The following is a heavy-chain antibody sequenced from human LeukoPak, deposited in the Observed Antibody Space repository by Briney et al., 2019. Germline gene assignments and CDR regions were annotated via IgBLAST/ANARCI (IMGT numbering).Heavy chain of an antibody. CDR2: TSSSNAGT. CDR1: GFTLSTYA. D-gene: IGHD2-21*01. CDR3: AKAPVTSCRGAYCYPFDS. V-gene: IGHV3-23*01. Sequence: GGSLRLSCAASGFTLSTYAMSWVRQTPGKGLEWVAATSSSNAGTYHADSVRGRFTISRDNSKNTLYLQMNSLRAEDAAVYFCAKAPVTSCRGAYCYPFDSWGQGTLVTVSS. J-gene: IGHJ4*02.